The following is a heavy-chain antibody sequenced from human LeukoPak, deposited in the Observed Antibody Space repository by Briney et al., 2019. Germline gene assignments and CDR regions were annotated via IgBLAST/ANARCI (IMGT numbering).Heavy chain of an antibody. V-gene: IGHV3-30*18. CDR3: VKPPSYASNPGSYFGD. D-gene: IGHD3-10*01. Sequence: PGGSLRLSCAASGFTFSRFGMHWVRQTPGQGLEWVSIISYDGSNKYYVDSVKGRFTISRDNSKNTLFLQMNNLRTEDTAVYYCVKPPSYASNPGSYFGDWDQGSLVTVSS. J-gene: IGHJ4*02. CDR1: GFTFSRFG. CDR2: ISYDGSNK.